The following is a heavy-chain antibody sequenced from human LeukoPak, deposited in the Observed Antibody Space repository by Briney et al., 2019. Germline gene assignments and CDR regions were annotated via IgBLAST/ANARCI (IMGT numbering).Heavy chain of an antibody. D-gene: IGHD3-3*01. CDR1: GGSISSYY. Sequence: NPSETLSLTCTVSGGSISSYYWSWIRQPPGKGLEWIGEINHSGSTNYNPSLKSRVTISVDTSKNQFSLKLSSVTAADTAVYYCARGAMYYDFWRDWGQGTLVTVSS. CDR2: INHSGST. V-gene: IGHV4-34*01. J-gene: IGHJ4*02. CDR3: ARGAMYYDFWRD.